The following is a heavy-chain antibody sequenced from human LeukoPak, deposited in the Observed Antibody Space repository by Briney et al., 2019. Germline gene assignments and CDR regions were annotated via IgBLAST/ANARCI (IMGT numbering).Heavy chain of an antibody. D-gene: IGHD5-24*01. J-gene: IGHJ4*02. V-gene: IGHV5-51*01. CDR2: TYPADSDT. Sequence: GESLKISCKGSGYSFPNYWIGWVRPMPGQGLEWMGITYPADSDTRYSPAFQGQVTISADKSINTAYLQWASLKASDTAMYYCARRKGDGYNSPFDYWGQGTLVTVSS. CDR1: GYSFPNYW. CDR3: ARRKGDGYNSPFDY.